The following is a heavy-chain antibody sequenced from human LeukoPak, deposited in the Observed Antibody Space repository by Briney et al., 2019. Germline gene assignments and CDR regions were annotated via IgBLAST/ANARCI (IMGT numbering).Heavy chain of an antibody. D-gene: IGHD3-16*02. J-gene: IGHJ4*02. CDR2: IYYSGST. CDR3: ARSPRYYDYVWGSYRPDYFDY. Sequence: PSETLSLTCTVSGGSISSYNWSWIRQPPGKGLEWIGYIYYSGSTNYNPSLKSRVTISVDTSKNQFSLKLSSVTAADTAVYYCARSPRYYDYVWGSYRPDYFDYWGQGTLVTVSS. V-gene: IGHV4-59*01. CDR1: GGSISSYN.